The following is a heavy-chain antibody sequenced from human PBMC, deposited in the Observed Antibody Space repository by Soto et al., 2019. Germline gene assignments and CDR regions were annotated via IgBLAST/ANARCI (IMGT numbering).Heavy chain of an antibody. V-gene: IGHV3-30-3*01. CDR1: GFTFSSYA. Sequence: GGSLRLSCAASGFTFSSYAMHWVRQAPGKGLEWVAVISYDGSNKYCADSVKGRFTISRDNSKNTLYLQMNSLRAEDTAVYYCARLVDDYAFDYWGQGTLVTVSS. J-gene: IGHJ4*02. CDR2: ISYDGSNK. D-gene: IGHD4-17*01. CDR3: ARLVDDYAFDY.